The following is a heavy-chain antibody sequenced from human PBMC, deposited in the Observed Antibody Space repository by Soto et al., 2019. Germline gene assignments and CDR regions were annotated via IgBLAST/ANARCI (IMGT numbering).Heavy chain of an antibody. J-gene: IGHJ5*02. Sequence: SETLSLTCAVSGGSISSGGYCWSWIRQPPGKGLEWIGYIYHSGSTYYNPSLKSRVTISVDRSKNQFSLKLSSVTAADTAVYYCARLRFLDNWFEPWGQGTLVTVSS. CDR2: IYHSGST. CDR1: GGSISSGGYC. V-gene: IGHV4-30-2*01. CDR3: ARLRFLDNWFEP. D-gene: IGHD3-3*01.